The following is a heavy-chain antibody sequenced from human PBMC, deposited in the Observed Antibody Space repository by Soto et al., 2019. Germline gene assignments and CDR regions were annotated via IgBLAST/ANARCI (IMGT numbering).Heavy chain of an antibody. V-gene: IGHV5-51*01. Sequence: GESLKISCKGSGYSFTSYWIGWVRQMPGKGLEWMGIIYPGDSDTRYSPSFQGQVTISADKSISTAYLQWSSLKASDTAMYYCARQPDIVATITSYYYGMDVWGQGTTVTV. J-gene: IGHJ6*02. D-gene: IGHD5-12*01. CDR1: GYSFTSYW. CDR2: IYPGDSDT. CDR3: ARQPDIVATITSYYYGMDV.